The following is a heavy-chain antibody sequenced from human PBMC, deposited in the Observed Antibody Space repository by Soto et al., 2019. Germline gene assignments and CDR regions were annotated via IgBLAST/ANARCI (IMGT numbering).Heavy chain of an antibody. V-gene: IGHV1-3*01. J-gene: IGHJ4*02. D-gene: IGHD6-19*01. CDR2: INAGNGNT. CDR3: ARNPGYSSGWRLLDY. CDR1: RYTFTSYA. Sequence: ASVKVSCKASRYTFTSYAMHWVRQAPGQRLEWMGWINAGNGNTKYSQKFQGRVTITRDTSASTAYMELSSLRSEDTAVYYCARNPGYSSGWRLLDYWGQGTLVTVSS.